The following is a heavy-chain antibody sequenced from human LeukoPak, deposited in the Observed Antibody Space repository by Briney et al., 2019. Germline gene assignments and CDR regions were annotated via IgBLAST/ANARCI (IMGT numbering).Heavy chain of an antibody. CDR2: IYTSGST. D-gene: IGHD3-3*01. Sequence: SETLSLTCTVSGGSISSYYWSWIRQPAGKGLEWIGRIYTSGSTNYNPSLKSRVTMSVDTSKNQFSLKLSSVTAADTAVYYCARVKEYYDFWSGYFDYWGQGTLVTVSS. J-gene: IGHJ4*02. CDR1: GGSISSYY. V-gene: IGHV4-4*07. CDR3: ARVKEYYDFWSGYFDY.